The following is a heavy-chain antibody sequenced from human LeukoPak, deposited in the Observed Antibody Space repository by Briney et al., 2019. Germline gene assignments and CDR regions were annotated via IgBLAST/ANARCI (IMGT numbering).Heavy chain of an antibody. D-gene: IGHD3-10*01. V-gene: IGHV3-21*01. CDR2: ISSASSSYK. Sequence: GGSPRLSCAASGFTFLSYNMNWVRQAPGKGLEWVSSISSASSSYKYYADSVKGRFTISRDNAKNSLYLQMNSLRAEDTAVYYCNTGITMVRGVSGYFDYWGQGTLVTVSS. CDR3: NTGITMVRGVSGYFDY. CDR1: GFTFLSYN. J-gene: IGHJ4*02.